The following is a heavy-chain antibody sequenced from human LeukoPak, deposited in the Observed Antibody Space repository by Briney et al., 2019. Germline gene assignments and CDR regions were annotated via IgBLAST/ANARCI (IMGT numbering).Heavy chain of an antibody. V-gene: IGHV4-31*11. CDR2: IYYSGST. CDR3: ARGTSLGRYRVYYFDY. CDR1: GGSISSGGYS. Sequence: PSQTLSLTCAVSGGSISSGGYSWSWIRQHPGKGLEWIGYIYYSGSTYYNPSLKSRVTISVDTSKNQFSLKLSSVTAADTAVYYCARGTSLGRYRVYYFDYWGQGTLVTVSS. J-gene: IGHJ4*02. D-gene: IGHD3-16*02.